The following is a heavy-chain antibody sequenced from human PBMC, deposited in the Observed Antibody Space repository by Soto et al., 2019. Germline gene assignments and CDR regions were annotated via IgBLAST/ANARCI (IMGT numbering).Heavy chain of an antibody. CDR1: EGSIVGGGYC. V-gene: IGHV4-39*01. J-gene: IGHJ6*02. D-gene: IGHD2-2*01. Sequence: TWTVSEGSIVGGGYCWGWIRKPPGEGLEWIGTFYYSESTYYNPSLESRVTISVDTSKNQFSLKVSSVTVADTAVYYCARLGGYCSSTSCYGYYGMDVWGQGTTVTVSS. CDR2: FYYSEST. CDR3: ARLGGYCSSTSCYGYYGMDV.